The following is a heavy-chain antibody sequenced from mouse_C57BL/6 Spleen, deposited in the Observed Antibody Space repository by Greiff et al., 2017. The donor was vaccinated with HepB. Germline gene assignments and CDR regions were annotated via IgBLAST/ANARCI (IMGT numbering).Heavy chain of an antibody. V-gene: IGHV1-4*01. Sequence: QVQLQHSGAELARPGASVKMSCKASGYTFTSYTMHWVKQRPGQGLEWIGYINPSSGYTKYNQKFKDKATLTADKSSSTAYMQLSSLTSEDSAVYYCARDYYGSSYWYFDVWGTGTTVTVSS. J-gene: IGHJ1*03. CDR1: GYTFTSYT. CDR2: INPSSGYT. CDR3: ARDYYGSSYWYFDV. D-gene: IGHD1-1*01.